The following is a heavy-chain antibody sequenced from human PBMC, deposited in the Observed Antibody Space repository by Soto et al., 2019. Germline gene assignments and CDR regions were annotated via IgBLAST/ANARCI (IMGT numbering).Heavy chain of an antibody. CDR3: ARVATVVAFAY. J-gene: IGHJ4*02. V-gene: IGHV4-39*01. D-gene: IGHD4-17*01. Sequence: NPSETLSLTCTVSGGSISSSSYYWCWIRQPPGKGLEWIGSIYYSGSTYYNPSLKSRVTISVDTSKNQFSLKLSSVTAADTAVYYCARVATVVAFAYWGQGTLVTVSS. CDR1: GGSISSSSYY. CDR2: IYYSGST.